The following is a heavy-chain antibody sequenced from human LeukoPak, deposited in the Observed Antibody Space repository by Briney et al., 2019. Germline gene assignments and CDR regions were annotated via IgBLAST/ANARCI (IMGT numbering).Heavy chain of an antibody. V-gene: IGHV3-7*03. CDR1: GFSFSTYW. J-gene: IGHJ4*02. Sequence: PGGSLRPSCAASGFSFSTYWMSWVRQAPGKGLEWVANIKQDESEKYYVDSVKGRFTISRDNTKNSLYLQMNSLRVEDTAVYYCASGRQLGRWGQGTLVTVSS. D-gene: IGHD6-13*01. CDR2: IKQDESEK. CDR3: ASGRQLGR.